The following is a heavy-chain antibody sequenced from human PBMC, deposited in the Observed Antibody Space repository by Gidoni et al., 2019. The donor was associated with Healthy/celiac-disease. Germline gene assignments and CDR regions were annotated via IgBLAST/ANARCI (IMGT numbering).Heavy chain of an antibody. CDR3: ARGVSGYGVPFDY. D-gene: IGHD5-12*01. J-gene: IGHJ4*02. V-gene: IGHV4-59*01. CDR2: IYYSGST. Sequence: QVQLQESGPGLVKPSETLSLTCTVSGGSISSYYWSWIRQPPGKGLEWIGYIYYSGSTNYNPSLKSRVTISVDTSKNQFSLKLSSVTAADTAVYYCARGVSGYGVPFDYWGQGTLVTVSS. CDR1: GGSISSYY.